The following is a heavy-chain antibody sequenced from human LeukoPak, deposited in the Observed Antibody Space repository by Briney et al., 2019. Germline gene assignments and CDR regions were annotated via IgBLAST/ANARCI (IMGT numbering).Heavy chain of an antibody. CDR2: IYTSGST. Sequence: SETLSFTCTVSGGSISSYYWSWIRQPAGKGLEWIGRIYTSGSTNYNPSLKSRVTMSVDTSKNQFSLKLSSVTAADTAVYYCARGEYSSGFTGAFDIWGQGTMVTVSS. D-gene: IGHD6-19*01. V-gene: IGHV4-4*07. CDR3: ARGEYSSGFTGAFDI. CDR1: GGSISSYY. J-gene: IGHJ3*02.